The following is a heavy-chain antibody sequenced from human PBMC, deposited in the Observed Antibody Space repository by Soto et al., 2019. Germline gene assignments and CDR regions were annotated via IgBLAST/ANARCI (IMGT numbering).Heavy chain of an antibody. CDR1: GFILSTYV. D-gene: IGHD4-17*01. CDR3: VREANYGDNSPFDH. V-gene: IGHV3-33*01. Sequence: QVQLVESGGGVVQPGRSLRLSCAASGFILSTYVMHWVRQAPGKGLQWVATVWYDGTNKYFADSVKGRFTISRDDSKNTLYLQMNSLRAEDTAVYYCVREANYGDNSPFDHWGQGTLVTVSS. J-gene: IGHJ4*02. CDR2: VWYDGTNK.